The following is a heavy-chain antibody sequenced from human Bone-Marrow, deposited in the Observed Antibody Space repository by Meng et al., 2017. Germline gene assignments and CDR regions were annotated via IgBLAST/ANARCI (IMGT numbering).Heavy chain of an antibody. V-gene: IGHV4-4*07. CDR2: IYTSGST. CDR1: GGSISSYY. CDR3: ARAGGVAVAGIFLGFDP. Sequence: QVPMQELGPGWVKPSETLSLTCTVPGGSISSYYWSWIRQPAGKGLEWIGRIYTSGSTNYNPYLKSRVTMSVDTSKNQFSLKLSSVTAADTAVYYCARAGGVAVAGIFLGFDPWGQGTLVTVFS. J-gene: IGHJ5*02. D-gene: IGHD6-19*01.